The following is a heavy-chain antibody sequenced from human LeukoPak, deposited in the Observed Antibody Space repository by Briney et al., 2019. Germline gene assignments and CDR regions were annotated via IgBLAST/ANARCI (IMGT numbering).Heavy chain of an antibody. V-gene: IGHV3-11*01. CDR2: ISSSGSTI. Sequence: PGGSLRLSCAPSGFTFSDYYMTWIRQAPGKGLEWVSYISSSGSTIYYADSVKGRFTISRDNAKNSLYLQMNSLRSEDTAVYYCARVYIVSGTSGSYYYYHYMDVWGKGTTVTVSS. CDR1: GFTFSDYY. D-gene: IGHD1-26*01. J-gene: IGHJ6*03. CDR3: ARVYIVSGTSGSYYYYHYMDV.